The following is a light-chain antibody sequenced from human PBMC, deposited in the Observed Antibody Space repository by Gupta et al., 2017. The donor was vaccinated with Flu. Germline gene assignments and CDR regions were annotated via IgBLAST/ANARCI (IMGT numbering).Light chain of an antibody. CDR2: DVT. V-gene: IGLV2-11*01. J-gene: IGLJ3*02. CDR3: CSYAGSYTQWV. CDR1: SSDVGGYNY. Sequence: QSALSQPRSVSGSPGQSVTISCTGTSSDVGGYNYVSWYQQRTGKAPKVIIYDVTKRPSGVPDRFSGSKSASTASLTISGLQGEDEADYYCCSYAGSYTQWVFGGGTKLTVL.